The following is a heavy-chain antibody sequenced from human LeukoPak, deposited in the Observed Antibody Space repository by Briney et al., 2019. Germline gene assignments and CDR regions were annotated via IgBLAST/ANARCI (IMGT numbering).Heavy chain of an antibody. CDR2: ISGSGGST. Sequence: PGGSLRLSCAASGFTFSSYAMSWVRQAPGKGLEWVSGISGSGGSTYYADSVKGRFTISRDNSKNTLYLQMNSLRAEDTAVYYCAKDSYQFLAWYSDLWGRGTLVTVSS. CDR3: AKDSYQFLAWYSDL. J-gene: IGHJ2*01. CDR1: GFTFSSYA. V-gene: IGHV3-23*01.